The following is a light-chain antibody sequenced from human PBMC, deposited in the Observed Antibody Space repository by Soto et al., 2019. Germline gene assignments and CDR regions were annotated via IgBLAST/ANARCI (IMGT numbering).Light chain of an antibody. V-gene: IGKV1-9*01. CDR1: QGVSSH. CDR3: QHLNSYPIT. CDR2: EVS. Sequence: IQLAQVPFSLFASGGGRGPITLRASQGVSSHLAWHQQKPGKAPKLLIYEVSTLQSGVPSRFSGSGSGTDFTLTISSLQPEDFATYYCQHLNSYPITFGQGTRLEIK. J-gene: IGKJ5*01.